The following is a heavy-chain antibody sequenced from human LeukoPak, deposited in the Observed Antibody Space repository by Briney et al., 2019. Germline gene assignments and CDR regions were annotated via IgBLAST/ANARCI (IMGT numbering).Heavy chain of an antibody. CDR3: AKARTFGYCSSTSCYSAADY. Sequence: TGGSLRLSCAASGFTFSSYAMHWVRQAPGKGLEWVAVISYDGSNKYYADSVKGRFTISRDNSKNTLYLQMNSLRAEDTAVYYCAKARTFGYCSSTSCYSAADYWGQGTLVTVSS. CDR2: ISYDGSNK. D-gene: IGHD2-2*03. V-gene: IGHV3-30-3*01. CDR1: GFTFSSYA. J-gene: IGHJ4*02.